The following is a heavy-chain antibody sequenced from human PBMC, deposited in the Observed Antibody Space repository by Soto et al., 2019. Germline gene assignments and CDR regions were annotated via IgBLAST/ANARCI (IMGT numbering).Heavy chain of an antibody. Sequence: ESGPTLVNPTRTLTLTCTFSGFSVSIGGVGGGWIRQPPGKALEWLALIYWDDDKRYSPSLKSRLTITKDTYKNQVVLTMTNMDPVDTATYYCAHRHMVGATQSNWFDPWGQGTLVTVSS. CDR1: GFSVSIGGVG. D-gene: IGHD1-26*01. J-gene: IGHJ5*02. V-gene: IGHV2-5*02. CDR2: IYWDDDK. CDR3: AHRHMVGATQSNWFDP.